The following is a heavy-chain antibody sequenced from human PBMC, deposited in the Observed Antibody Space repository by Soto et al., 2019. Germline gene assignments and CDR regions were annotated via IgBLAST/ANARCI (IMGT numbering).Heavy chain of an antibody. CDR3: AKSGSHSYFDS. CDR2: ISPSTGNT. D-gene: IGHD1-26*01. CDR1: EFTFSSYA. Sequence: HPGGSLRLSCAASEFTFSSYAMTWVRLAPGKGLEWVSSISPSTGNTYYADSVKGRFTISRDDSKNTLYLQMNSLRADDTAVYYCAKSGSHSYFDSWGQGTLVTVSS. V-gene: IGHV3-23*01. J-gene: IGHJ4*02.